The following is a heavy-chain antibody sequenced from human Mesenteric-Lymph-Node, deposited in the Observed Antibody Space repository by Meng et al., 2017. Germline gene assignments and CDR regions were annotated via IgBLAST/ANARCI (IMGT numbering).Heavy chain of an antibody. CDR1: GFTFSSYT. V-gene: IGHV3-23*01. CDR2: ISGSGSNT. J-gene: IGHJ4*02. D-gene: IGHD3-10*01. CDR3: AKGSGFGYGSDDY. Sequence: GESLKISCAASGFTFSSYTMSWVRQAPGKGLEWVSGISGSGSNTYYADSVKGRFTISRDNSKNTLYLQMNSLSAEDTAIYYCAKGSGFGYGSDDYWGQGTLVTVAS.